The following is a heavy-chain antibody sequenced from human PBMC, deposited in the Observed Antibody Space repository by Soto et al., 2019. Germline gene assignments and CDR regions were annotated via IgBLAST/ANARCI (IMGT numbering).Heavy chain of an antibody. D-gene: IGHD3-22*01. CDR3: VRVYDSSGYSVDY. Sequence: SETLSLTCTVSGGSISSYYWSWIRQPPGKGLEWIGYIYYSGSTNYNPSLKSRVTISVDTSKNQFSLKLSSVTAADTAVYYCVRVYDSSGYSVDYWGQGTLVTVSS. CDR2: IYYSGST. V-gene: IGHV4-59*01. CDR1: GGSISSYY. J-gene: IGHJ4*02.